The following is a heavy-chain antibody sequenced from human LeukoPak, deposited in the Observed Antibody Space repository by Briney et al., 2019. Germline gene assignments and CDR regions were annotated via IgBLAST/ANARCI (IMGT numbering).Heavy chain of an antibody. J-gene: IGHJ5*02. CDR3: ARGGYILTTNWFDP. V-gene: IGHV3-7*03. CDR1: GFTFSSYW. Sequence: GSLRLSCAASGFTFSSYWMSWVRQAPGKGLEWVANIKQDGSEKYYVDSVKGRFTISRDNAKNSLYLQMNSLRAEDTAMYYCARGGYILTTNWFDPWGQGTLVTVSS. CDR2: IKQDGSEK. D-gene: IGHD3-9*01.